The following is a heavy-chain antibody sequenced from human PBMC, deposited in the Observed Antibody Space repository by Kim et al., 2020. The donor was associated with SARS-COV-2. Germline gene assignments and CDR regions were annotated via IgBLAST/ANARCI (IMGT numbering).Heavy chain of an antibody. D-gene: IGHD3-10*01. CDR3: ASGTVLIWFGDSLGSGMDV. J-gene: IGHJ6*02. CDR2: FDPEDGET. Sequence: ASVKVSCKVSGDTLTKLSMHWVRQAPGKGLEWMGGFDPEDGETIYAQMLQGRVTMTEDTSTDTAYMELSSLRSDDTAVYFCASGTVLIWFGDSLGSGMDVWGQGTPVTVSS. V-gene: IGHV1-24*01. CDR1: GDTLTKLS.